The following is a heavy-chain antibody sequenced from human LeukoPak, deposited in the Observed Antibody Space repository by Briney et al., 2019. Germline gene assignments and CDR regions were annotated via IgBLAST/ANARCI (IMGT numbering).Heavy chain of an antibody. Sequence: ASVKVSCKTSGYTFTNNWMHWARQAPGQGLEWVGVINPTGTSTLYAQNFQGRVTLTRDMSTTTDYMELRSLTSEDTAVYYCARDHSVGDIAWWFDPWGQGTLVSVSS. D-gene: IGHD3-10*01. CDR3: ARDHSVGDIAWWFDP. CDR1: GYTFTNNW. CDR2: INPTGTST. V-gene: IGHV1-46*01. J-gene: IGHJ5*02.